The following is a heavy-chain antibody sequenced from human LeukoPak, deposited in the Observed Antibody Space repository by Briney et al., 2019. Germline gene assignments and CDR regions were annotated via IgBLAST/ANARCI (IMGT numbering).Heavy chain of an antibody. D-gene: IGHD3-3*01. J-gene: IGHJ4*02. CDR3: AREYYDFWSGYYTGIAFLDY. V-gene: IGHV1-46*01. CDR2: INPSGGST. CDR1: GYTFTCYY. Sequence: ASVKVSCKASGYTFTCYYMHWARQAPGQGLEWMGIINPSGGSTSYAQKFQGRVTMTRDMSTSTVYMELSSLRSEDTAVYYCAREYYDFWSGYYTGIAFLDYWGQGTLVTVSS.